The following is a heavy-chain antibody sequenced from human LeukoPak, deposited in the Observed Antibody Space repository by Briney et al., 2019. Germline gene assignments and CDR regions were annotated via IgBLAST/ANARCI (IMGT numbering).Heavy chain of an antibody. CDR1: GGSISSYY. CDR2: IYYSGST. D-gene: IGHD3-10*01. Sequence: PSETLSLTCTVSGGSISSYYWSWIRQLPGKGLEWIGYIYYSGSTNYNPSLKSRVTISVDTSKNQFSLKLSSVTAADTAVYYCAGQDEYYYGSGIFDPWGQGTLVTVSS. J-gene: IGHJ5*02. V-gene: IGHV4-59*08. CDR3: AGQDEYYYGSGIFDP.